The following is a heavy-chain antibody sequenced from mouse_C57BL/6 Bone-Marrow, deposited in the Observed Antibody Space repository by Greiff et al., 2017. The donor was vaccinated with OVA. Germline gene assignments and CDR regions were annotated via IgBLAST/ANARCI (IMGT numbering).Heavy chain of an antibody. V-gene: IGHV1-81*01. J-gene: IGHJ1*03. CDR3: ARSRRYFDV. CDR1: GYTFTSYG. Sequence: VQLQQSGAELARPGASVKLSCKASGYTFTSYGISWVKQRTGQGLEWIGEIYPRSGNTYYNEKFKGKATRTADKSSSTAYMELRSLTSEDSAVYFCARSRRYFDVWGTGTTVTVSS. CDR2: IYPRSGNT.